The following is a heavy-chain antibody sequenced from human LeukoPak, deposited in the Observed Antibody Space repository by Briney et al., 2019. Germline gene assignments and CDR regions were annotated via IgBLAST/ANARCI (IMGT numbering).Heavy chain of an antibody. D-gene: IGHD3-16*02. V-gene: IGHV3-23*01. Sequence: GGSLRLSCAASRFTFSSYAMSWVRQLPGKGLEWLSHINDSGGSTYYADSVKGRFVISRDNSKNSLYLQINSLRAEDTAIYYCATYDYVWGRYRLAQSDYWGQGTLITVSS. CDR2: INDSGGST. CDR3: ATYDYVWGRYRLAQSDY. J-gene: IGHJ4*02. CDR1: RFTFSSYA.